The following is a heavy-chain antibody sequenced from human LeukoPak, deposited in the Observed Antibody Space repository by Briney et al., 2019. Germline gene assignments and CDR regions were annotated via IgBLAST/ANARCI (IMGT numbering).Heavy chain of an antibody. Sequence: ASVKVSCKASGYTFTSYDINWVRQATGQGLEWMGWMNPNSGNTGYAQKFQGRATITRNTSISTAYMELSSLRSEDTAVYYCASNRNYNGGNSLGYWGQGTLVTVSS. CDR1: GYTFTSYD. CDR2: MNPNSGNT. CDR3: ASNRNYNGGNSLGY. D-gene: IGHD4-23*01. J-gene: IGHJ4*02. V-gene: IGHV1-8*03.